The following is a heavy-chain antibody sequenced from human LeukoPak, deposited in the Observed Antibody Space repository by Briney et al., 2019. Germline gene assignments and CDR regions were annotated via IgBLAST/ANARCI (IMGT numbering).Heavy chain of an antibody. V-gene: IGHV1-18*01. Sequence: GASVKVSCKASGYTFASYGVSWVRQAPGQGLEWMGWISPNNGNTDYAQKLQGRVTMTTDTSTSTAYMELRSLRSDDTAVYYCARARTIFGVVNFDYWGQGTLVTVSS. J-gene: IGHJ4*02. D-gene: IGHD3-3*01. CDR1: GYTFASYG. CDR3: ARARTIFGVVNFDY. CDR2: ISPNNGNT.